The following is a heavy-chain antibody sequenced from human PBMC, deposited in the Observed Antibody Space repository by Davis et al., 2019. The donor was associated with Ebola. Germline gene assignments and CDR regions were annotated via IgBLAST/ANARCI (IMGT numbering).Heavy chain of an antibody. D-gene: IGHD3-3*01. Sequence: SETLSLTCTVSGGSISSYYWSWIRQPPGKGLEWIGYIYYSGSTYYNPSLKSRVTISVDTSKNQFSLKLSSVTAADTAVYYCARAYYDFWSGQHSRRFDPWGQGTLVTVSS. V-gene: IGHV4-59*12. CDR2: IYYSGST. CDR1: GGSISSYY. CDR3: ARAYYDFWSGQHSRRFDP. J-gene: IGHJ5*02.